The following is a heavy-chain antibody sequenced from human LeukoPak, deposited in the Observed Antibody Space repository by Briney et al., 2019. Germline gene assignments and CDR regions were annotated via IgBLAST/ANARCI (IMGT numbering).Heavy chain of an antibody. CDR1: GGTFSSYA. CDR2: IIPIFGTA. V-gene: IGHV1-69*13. J-gene: IGHJ4*02. D-gene: IGHD4-23*01. Sequence: SVKVSCKAFGGTFSSYAISWVRQAPGLGLEWMGGIIPIFGTANYAQKFQGRVTITADESTSTAYMELSSLRSEDTAVYYCARDQVAYEPLLTTVGFDYWGQGTLVTVSS. CDR3: ARDQVAYEPLLTTVGFDY.